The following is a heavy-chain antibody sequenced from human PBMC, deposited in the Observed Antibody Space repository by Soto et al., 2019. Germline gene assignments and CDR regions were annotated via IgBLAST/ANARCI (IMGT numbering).Heavy chain of an antibody. V-gene: IGHV2-5*02. J-gene: IGHJ4*02. CDR2: IYWDDDK. CDR3: AHRLYGYSGYDSDY. CDR1: GFALSTSGVG. D-gene: IGHD5-12*01. Sequence: QITLKESGPTLVKPTQTRTLTCTFSGFALSTSGVGVGWIRQPPGKALEWLALIYWDDDKRYSPSLKSRLTITKATSKNQVVLTMTTMDPVDTATYYCAHRLYGYSGYDSDYWGQGTLVTVSS.